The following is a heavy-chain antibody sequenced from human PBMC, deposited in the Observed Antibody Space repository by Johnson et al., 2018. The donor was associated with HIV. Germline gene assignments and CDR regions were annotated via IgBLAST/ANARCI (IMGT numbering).Heavy chain of an antibody. CDR1: GFTFSSYE. CDR3: ASSRSDHDAFDI. Sequence: VQLVESGGGLVQPGGSLRLSCAASGFTFSSYEMNWVRQAPGKGLEWVSYISSSGSTIYSADSVKGRFTISRDNAKNSLYLQMNSLRAEDTAVYYCASSRSDHDAFDIWGQGTMVTVSS. CDR2: ISSSGSTI. J-gene: IGHJ3*02. V-gene: IGHV3-48*03.